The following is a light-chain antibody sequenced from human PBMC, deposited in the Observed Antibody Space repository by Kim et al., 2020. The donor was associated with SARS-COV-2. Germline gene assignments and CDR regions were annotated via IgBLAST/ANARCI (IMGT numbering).Light chain of an antibody. J-gene: IGLJ1*01. CDR3: QVWDTASDHYV. Sequence: APGKGHTISCGGNNIGSKSVQWYQQKPGQGPVLVMDEYRDRPPGIPERFSGSNSGNTDTLTISRVEAGDEDDYFCQVWDTASDHYVFATGTKVTVL. CDR2: EYR. V-gene: IGLV3-21*03. CDR1: NIGSKS.